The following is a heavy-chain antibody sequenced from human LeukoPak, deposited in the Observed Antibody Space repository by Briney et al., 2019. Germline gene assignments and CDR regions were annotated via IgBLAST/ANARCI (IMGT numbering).Heavy chain of an antibody. V-gene: IGHV1-58*01. Sequence: SVKVSCKASGFTFTSFAVQWVRQAREQRLEWIGWLVVGSGNTNYAQKFQERVTITRDMSTSTAYMELSGLRSEDTAVYYCAASPDYYDSSGYSYYFDSWGQGTLVTVSS. CDR1: GFTFTSFA. D-gene: IGHD3-22*01. J-gene: IGHJ4*02. CDR2: LVVGSGNT. CDR3: AASPDYYDSSGYSYYFDS.